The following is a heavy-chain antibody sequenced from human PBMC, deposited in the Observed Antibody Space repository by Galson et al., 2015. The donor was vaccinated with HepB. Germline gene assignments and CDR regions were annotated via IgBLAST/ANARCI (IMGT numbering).Heavy chain of an antibody. CDR3: ARVADSHYGDHTHFDS. V-gene: IGHV3-11*06. J-gene: IGHJ4*02. Sequence: SLRLSCAASGFSFSDYYMSWIRQAPGKGLEWLSYISSNTSYTNYADSVKGRFTVSRDNVRNSISLQMNRLSVEDTAIYYCARVADSHYGDHTHFDSWGQGALVTVSS. CDR2: ISSNTSYT. D-gene: IGHD4-17*01. CDR1: GFSFSDYY.